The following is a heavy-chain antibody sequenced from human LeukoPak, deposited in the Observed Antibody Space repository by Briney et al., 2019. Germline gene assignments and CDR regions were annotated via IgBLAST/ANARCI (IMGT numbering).Heavy chain of an antibody. CDR3: TRTILGYYYDSSGYWFDY. CDR2: IRSKAYGGTT. J-gene: IGHJ4*02. Sequence: SGGSLRLSCEGSGFTFSNYAMSWVRQAPGKGLEWVGFIRSKAYGGTTEYAASVKGRFTISRDDSKSIAYLQMNSLKTEDTAVYYCTRTILGYYYDSSGYWFDYWGQGTLVTVSS. CDR1: GFTFSNYA. V-gene: IGHV3-49*04. D-gene: IGHD3-22*01.